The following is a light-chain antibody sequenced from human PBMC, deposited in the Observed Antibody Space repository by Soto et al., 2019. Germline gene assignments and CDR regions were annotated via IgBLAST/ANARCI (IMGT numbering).Light chain of an antibody. J-gene: IGKJ1*01. Sequence: DIQMTQSPSTLSASVGDRVTITCRASQSIGNKLAWYQQKPGKAPKLLIYDASSLESGVPSRFSGSGSGTEFTLTISSLRPDDFAIYYWQQYHNYRTFGQGTKVDIK. CDR1: QSIGNK. CDR2: DAS. CDR3: QQYHNYRT. V-gene: IGKV1-5*01.